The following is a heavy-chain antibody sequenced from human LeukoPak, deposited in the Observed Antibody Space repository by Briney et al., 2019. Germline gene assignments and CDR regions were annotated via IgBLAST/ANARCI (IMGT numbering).Heavy chain of an antibody. D-gene: IGHD2-2*01. CDR2: IYPGDSDT. CDR1: GYSFTSYW. V-gene: IGHV5-51*01. CDR3: ARHLGWCNNTSGCDDESDAFDI. Sequence: GESLKISCKGSGYSFTSYWIGWVRQMPGKGLEWMGIIYPGDSDTRYSPSFQGQVTISVDKSISTAFLQWSSLKASDTAVYYCARHLGWCNNTSGCDDESDAFDIWDQGTMVTVSS. J-gene: IGHJ3*02.